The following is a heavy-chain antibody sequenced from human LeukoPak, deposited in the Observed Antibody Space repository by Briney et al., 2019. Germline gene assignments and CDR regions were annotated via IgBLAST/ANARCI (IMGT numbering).Heavy chain of an antibody. Sequence: ASVKVSCKASGYTFTSYGISWVRQAPGQGLEWMGWINPNSGGTNYAQKFQGRVTMTRDTSISTAYMELSRLRSDDTAVYYCARDQYGSGSYYSPYFDYWGQGTLVTVSS. CDR2: INPNSGGT. CDR3: ARDQYGSGSYYSPYFDY. V-gene: IGHV1-2*02. CDR1: GYTFTSYG. J-gene: IGHJ4*02. D-gene: IGHD3-10*01.